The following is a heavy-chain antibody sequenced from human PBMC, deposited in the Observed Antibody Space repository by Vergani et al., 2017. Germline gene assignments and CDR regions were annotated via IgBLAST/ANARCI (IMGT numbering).Heavy chain of an antibody. J-gene: IGHJ1*01. CDR1: GFTFDDYA. CDR2: ISWNSGSI. Sequence: VQLVESGGGLVKPGRSLRLSCAASGFTFDDYAMHWVRQAPGKGLEWVSGISWNSGSIGYADSVKGRFTISRDNAKNSLYLQMNSLRAEDTAVYYCAGQVLTYWGQGTLVTVSS. D-gene: IGHD4/OR15-4a*01. V-gene: IGHV3-9*01. CDR3: AGQVLTY.